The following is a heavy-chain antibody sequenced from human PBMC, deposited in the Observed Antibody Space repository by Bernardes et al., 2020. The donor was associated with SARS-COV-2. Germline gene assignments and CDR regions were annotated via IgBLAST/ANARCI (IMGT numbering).Heavy chain of an antibody. CDR1: GYTFTGYY. Sequence: ASVKVSCKASGYTFTGYYMHWVRQAPGQGLEWMGWINPNSGGTNYAQKFQGRVTMTRDTSISTAYMELSRLRSDDTAVYYCARGSGSYYGYYYGMDVWGQGTTVTVSS. CDR3: ARGSGSYYGYYYGMDV. D-gene: IGHD1-26*01. CDR2: INPNSGGT. J-gene: IGHJ6*02. V-gene: IGHV1-2*02.